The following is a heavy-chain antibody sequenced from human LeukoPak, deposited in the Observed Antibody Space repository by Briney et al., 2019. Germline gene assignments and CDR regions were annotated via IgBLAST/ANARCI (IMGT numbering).Heavy chain of an antibody. CDR3: ARDYGQGYTSGYGDY. D-gene: IGHD5-18*01. CDR1: GGSISSSSYY. CDR2: IYYSGST. J-gene: IGHJ4*02. V-gene: IGHV4-39*07. Sequence: SETLSLTCTVSGGSISSSSYYWGWIRQPPGKGLEWIGSIYYSGSTYYDPSLKSRVTISVDTSKNQFSLKLSSVTAADTAIYYCARDYGQGYTSGYGDYWGQGTLVTVSS.